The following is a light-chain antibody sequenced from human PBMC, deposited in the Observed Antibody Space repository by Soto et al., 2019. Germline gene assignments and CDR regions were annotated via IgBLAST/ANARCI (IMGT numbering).Light chain of an antibody. CDR2: DAS. V-gene: IGKV3-11*01. CDR3: QQRSNWPLT. CDR1: QSVSSY. J-gene: IGKJ4*01. Sequence: EIVLTQSPATLSLSPGERATLSCRASQSVSSYLAWYQRKPGQAPRLLIYDASNRATGIPARFSGSGSGTDFTLTISSLEPEDFAVHYCQQRSNWPLTFGGGTKVEIK.